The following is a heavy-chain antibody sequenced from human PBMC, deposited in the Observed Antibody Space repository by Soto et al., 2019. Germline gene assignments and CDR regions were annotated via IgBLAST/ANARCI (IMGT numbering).Heavy chain of an antibody. D-gene: IGHD5-12*01. J-gene: IGHJ4*02. V-gene: IGHV3-23*01. CDR3: AKDRGYSGYDYLGYYFDY. CDR1: GFTFNIYA. CDR2: ISSIGDTI. Sequence: GGSLRLSCEASGFTFNIYAMSWVRQAPGKGLEWVSAISSIGDTIYYADSVKGRFTISRDNSKNTLYLQMNSLRAEDTAVYYCAKDRGYSGYDYLGYYFDYWGQGTLVTVSS.